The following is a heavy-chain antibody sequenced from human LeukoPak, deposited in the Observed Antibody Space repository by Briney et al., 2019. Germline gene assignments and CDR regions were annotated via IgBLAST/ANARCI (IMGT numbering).Heavy chain of an antibody. D-gene: IGHD3-22*01. Sequence: PSETLSLTCTVSGGSISSYYWGWIRQPPGKGLEWIGSIYYSGSTYYNPSLKSRVTISVDTSKNQFSLKLSSVTAADTAVYYCATTYYYDSSGYFDYWGQGTLVTVSS. V-gene: IGHV4-39*01. CDR1: GGSISSYY. J-gene: IGHJ4*02. CDR3: ATTYYYDSSGYFDY. CDR2: IYYSGST.